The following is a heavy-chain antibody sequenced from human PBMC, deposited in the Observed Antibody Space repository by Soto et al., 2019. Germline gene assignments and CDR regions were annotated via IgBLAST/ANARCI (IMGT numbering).Heavy chain of an antibody. D-gene: IGHD2-21*01. CDR3: ARVVSNLLSGPQYSSYGSDV. V-gene: IGHV1-69*05. CDR2: ISPMLGTP. CDR1: GGTFSRFG. Sequence: QVQLVQSGAEVKKPGSSVTVSCKTSGGTFSRFGISWVRQAPGLGREWRGGISPMLGTPNYAQQFQGSVTITPDVTTNTAHMERGSLRSEDTAVYFCARVVSNLLSGPQYSSYGSDVWGQGNTVVVSS. J-gene: IGHJ6*02.